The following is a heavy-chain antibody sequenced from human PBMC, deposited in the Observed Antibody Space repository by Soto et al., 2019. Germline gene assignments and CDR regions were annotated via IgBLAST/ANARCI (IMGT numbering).Heavy chain of an antibody. CDR1: GYTFTSYY. D-gene: IGHD3-10*01. V-gene: IGHV1-46*01. CDR2: INPSGGST. J-gene: IGHJ6*02. Sequence: ASVKVSCKASGYTFTSYYMHWVRQAPGQGLEWMGIINPSGGSTSYAQKFQGRVTMTRDTSTSTVYMELSSLRSEDTAVYYCARDYRGIMVRGVIVSGFGGMDVWGQGTTVTVSS. CDR3: ARDYRGIMVRGVIVSGFGGMDV.